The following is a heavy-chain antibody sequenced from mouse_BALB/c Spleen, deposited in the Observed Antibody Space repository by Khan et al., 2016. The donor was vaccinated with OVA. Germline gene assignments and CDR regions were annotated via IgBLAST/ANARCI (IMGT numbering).Heavy chain of an antibody. CDR1: GFSLTGYG. Sequence: QVRLQQSGPGLVAPSQSPSITCTVSGFSLTGYGVNWVRQPPGKGLEWLGMIWGDGSTDYNSALKSRLSITKDNSKSQVFLKMNSLQTDDTARYYCARAYYANYREAMDYWGQGNSVTVSS. CDR3: ARAYYANYREAMDY. CDR2: IWGDGST. J-gene: IGHJ4*01. V-gene: IGHV2-6-7*01. D-gene: IGHD2-10*01.